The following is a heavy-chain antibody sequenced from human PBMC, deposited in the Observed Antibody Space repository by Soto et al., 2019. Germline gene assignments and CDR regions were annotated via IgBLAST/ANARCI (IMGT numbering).Heavy chain of an antibody. V-gene: IGHV1-69*13. CDR3: TTDGYYDSSGYYPFWSN. CDR1: GGTFSSYA. CDR2: IIPIFGTA. J-gene: IGHJ4*02. D-gene: IGHD3-22*01. Sequence: SVQVSCKASGGTFSSYAISWVRQAPGQGLEWMGGIIPIFGTANYAQKFQGRVTITADESTSTTYMELSSLKTEDTAVYYCTTDGYYDSSGYYPFWSNWGQGTLVTVSS.